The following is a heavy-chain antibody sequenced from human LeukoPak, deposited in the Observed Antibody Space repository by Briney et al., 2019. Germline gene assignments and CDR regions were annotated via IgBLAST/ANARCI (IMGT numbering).Heavy chain of an antibody. D-gene: IGHD2-2*01. CDR3: ARARSYCSSTSCYAPDWFDP. CDR2: ISAYNGNT. CDR1: GYTFTSYG. V-gene: IGHV1-18*01. Sequence: GASVTVSFKASGYTFTSYGISWVRQAPGQGLEWMGWISAYNGNTNYAQKLQGRVTMTTDTSTSTAYMELRSLRSDDTAVYYCARARSYCSSTSCYAPDWFDPWGQGTLVTVSS. J-gene: IGHJ5*02.